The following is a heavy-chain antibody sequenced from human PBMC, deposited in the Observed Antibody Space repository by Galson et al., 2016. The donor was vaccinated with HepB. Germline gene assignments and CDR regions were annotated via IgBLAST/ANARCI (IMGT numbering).Heavy chain of an antibody. D-gene: IGHD2-15*01. CDR3: ARSDGGYESSLDY. V-gene: IGHV3-33*08. Sequence: SLRLSCAASGFTFSSDWMSWVRQAPGKGLEWVSLIWYDESNKSYADSVKGRFTISRDNSKNTLYLQMNSLRVGDTAVYYCARSDGGYESSLDYWGQGTLVTVSS. J-gene: IGHJ4*02. CDR2: IWYDESNK. CDR1: GFTFSSDW.